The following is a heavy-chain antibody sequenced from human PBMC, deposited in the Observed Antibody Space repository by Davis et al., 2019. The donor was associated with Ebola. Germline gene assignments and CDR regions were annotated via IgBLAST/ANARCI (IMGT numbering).Heavy chain of an antibody. Sequence: PGGSLRLSCTASGFTFSSYAMSWVRQAPGKGLEFIGRIYPSGSTNYKPSLKGRVTMSIDTSNNQFSLKVNSVTAADTAIYYCARGVWLGDNWFDPWGQGIPVTVSS. D-gene: IGHD6-19*01. CDR2: IYPSGST. V-gene: IGHV4-4*07. CDR3: ARGVWLGDNWFDP. J-gene: IGHJ5*02. CDR1: GFTFSSYA.